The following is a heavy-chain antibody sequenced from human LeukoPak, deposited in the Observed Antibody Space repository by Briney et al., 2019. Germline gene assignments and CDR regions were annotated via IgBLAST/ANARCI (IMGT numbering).Heavy chain of an antibody. J-gene: IGHJ4*02. CDR2: ISWNSGSI. CDR1: GFTFDDYA. Sequence: GGSLRLSCAASGFTFDDYAMHWVRQAPGKGLEWVSGISWNSGSIGYADSVKGRFTISRDNAKNSLYLQMNSLRAEDTAVYYCARTKAGYYYDSSGYYPFDYWGQGTLVTVSS. CDR3: ARTKAGYYYDSSGYYPFDY. V-gene: IGHV3-9*01. D-gene: IGHD3-22*01.